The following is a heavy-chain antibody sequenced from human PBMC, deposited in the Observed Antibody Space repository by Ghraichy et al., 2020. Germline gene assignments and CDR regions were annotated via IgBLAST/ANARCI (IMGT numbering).Heavy chain of an antibody. V-gene: IGHV4-39*01. CDR1: GGSISSSSYY. D-gene: IGHD3-10*01. J-gene: IGHJ4*02. CDR3: ARAFRSYSLDY. CDR2: IYYSGST. Sequence: SQTLSLTCTVSGGSISSSSYYWGWIRQPPGKGLEWIGSIYYSGSTYYNPSLKSRVTISVDTSKNQFSLKLSSVTAADTAVYYCARAFRSYSLDYWGQGTLVTVSS.